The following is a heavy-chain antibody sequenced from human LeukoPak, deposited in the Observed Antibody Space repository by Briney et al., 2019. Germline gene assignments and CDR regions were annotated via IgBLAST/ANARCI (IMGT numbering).Heavy chain of an antibody. CDR2: ISGSGGST. CDR1: GFTFSSYA. D-gene: IGHD2-15*01. Sequence: GGSLRLSCAASGFTFSSYAMSWVRQAPGKGLEWVSAISGSGGSTYYADSVKGRFTISRDNSKNTLYLQMNSLRAEDTAVYYCAKSRRLGYCSGGSCPYDAFDIWGQGTMVTVSS. CDR3: AKSRRLGYCSGGSCPYDAFDI. V-gene: IGHV3-23*01. J-gene: IGHJ3*02.